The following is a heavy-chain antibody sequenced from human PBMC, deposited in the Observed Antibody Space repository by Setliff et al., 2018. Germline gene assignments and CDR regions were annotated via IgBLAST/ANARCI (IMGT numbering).Heavy chain of an antibody. V-gene: IGHV4-61*02. CDR2: IHASGSP. CDR3: AKERYFDWFFED. J-gene: IGHJ4*02. Sequence: SETLSLTCTVSGGSISSGAYYWSWIRQPAGKAPEWIGRIHASGSPSYNPSLNSRVTMSLDTSANQFSLNLSSVTAADTAFYYCAKERYFDWFFEDWGQGTLVTVPQ. D-gene: IGHD3-9*01. CDR1: GGSISSGAYY.